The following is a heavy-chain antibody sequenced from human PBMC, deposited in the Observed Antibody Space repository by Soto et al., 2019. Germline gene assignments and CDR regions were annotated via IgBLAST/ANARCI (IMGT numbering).Heavy chain of an antibody. CDR2: IWNDGSNK. CDR1: GFTFSIYG. CDR3: ARAVGTFAY. D-gene: IGHD1-26*01. V-gene: IGHV3-33*01. J-gene: IGHJ4*02. Sequence: QVQLVESGGGVVQPGRSLRLSCAASGFTFSIYGMHWVRQAPGKGLEWVAVIWNDGSNKYYGDSVKGRFTISRDNSKNTLYLQMNSLRCEDTAIYYCARAVGTFAYWGQGTLVSVSS.